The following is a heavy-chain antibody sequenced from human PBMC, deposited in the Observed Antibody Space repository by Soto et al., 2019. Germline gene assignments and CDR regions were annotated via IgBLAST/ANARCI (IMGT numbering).Heavy chain of an antibody. CDR2: ISNSGST. CDR3: AAVGLVQRSGWFDP. J-gene: IGHJ5*02. D-gene: IGHD6-19*01. Sequence: KTSETLSLTCTVSGVSISNDGYFWSWVRQHPGKGLEWIGYISNSGSTFSNSALKSRVALSADTSKNQFSLKLTSVTAEDTAVYYCAAVGLVQRSGWFDPWGQGTLVTVSS. CDR1: GVSISNDGYF. V-gene: IGHV4-31*03.